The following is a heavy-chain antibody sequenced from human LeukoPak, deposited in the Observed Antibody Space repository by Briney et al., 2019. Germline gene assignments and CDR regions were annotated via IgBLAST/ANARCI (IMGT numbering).Heavy chain of an antibody. CDR1: GFTFSSST. V-gene: IGHV3-21*01. D-gene: IGHD3-22*01. J-gene: IGHJ4*02. CDR3: ARDSTDYYDSSGYYGALDS. CDR2: ISSRSDYI. Sequence: GGSLRLSCAASGFTFSSSTMNWVRQAPGKGLEWVSIISSRSDYIYYADSVKGRFTISRDNAQNSLYLQMHSLRAEDTAVYYSARDSTDYYDSSGYYGALDSWGQGTLVTVSS.